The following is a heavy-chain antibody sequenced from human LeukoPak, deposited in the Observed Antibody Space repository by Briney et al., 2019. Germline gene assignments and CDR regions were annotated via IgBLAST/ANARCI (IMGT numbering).Heavy chain of an antibody. V-gene: IGHV3-53*01. J-gene: IGHJ4*02. CDR3: ASDGGNSAFDY. CDR1: GFIVSSNY. Sequence: GGSLRLSCAASGFIVSSNYMSWVRQAPGKGLEWVSVIYSGGTTYYEDSVKGRFTISRDNSKNTLYLQMNSLRAEDTAVYYCASDGGNSAFDYWGQGTLVTVSS. CDR2: IYSGGTT. D-gene: IGHD4-23*01.